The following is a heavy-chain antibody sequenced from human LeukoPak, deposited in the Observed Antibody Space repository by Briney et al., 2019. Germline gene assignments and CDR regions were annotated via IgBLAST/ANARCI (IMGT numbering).Heavy chain of an antibody. CDR2: INPNSGGT. J-gene: IGHJ6*03. CDR1: GYTFTGYY. CDR3: ARDGVSYYDSSGYSSYYYYMDV. V-gene: IGHV1-2*02. Sequence: AASVKVSCKASGYTFTGYYMHWVRQAPGQGLEWMGWINPNSGGTNYAQKFQGRVTMTRDTSISTAYMELSRLRSDDTAVYYCARDGVSYYDSSGYSSYYYYMDVWGKGTTVTVSS. D-gene: IGHD3-22*01.